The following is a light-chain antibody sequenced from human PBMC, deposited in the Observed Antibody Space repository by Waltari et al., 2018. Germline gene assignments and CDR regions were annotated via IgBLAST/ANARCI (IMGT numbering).Light chain of an antibody. CDR1: QSVGRS. V-gene: IGKV3-20*01. Sequence: EIVFTQSPGLLSLSPGEGATLSCRASQSVGRSLAWYQQKPGQAPRLVISGASNRATGIPDRFSGSGSGTDFSLTISRLEPEDFAVYYCQHYVRLPVTFGRGTKVEIK. CDR2: GAS. J-gene: IGKJ4*02. CDR3: QHYVRLPVT.